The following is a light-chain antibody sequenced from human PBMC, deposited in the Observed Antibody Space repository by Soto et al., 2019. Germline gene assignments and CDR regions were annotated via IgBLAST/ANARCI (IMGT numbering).Light chain of an antibody. Sequence: QSVLTQPPSISGAPGQTGTISCTGSSSNIGAGSDVHWYHQLPGTAPKLLIYGNNNRPSGVPDRFSGSKSGSSASLAITGLQAEDEDDYYCKSYDSTLSARDVFGTGTKVTV. CDR1: SSNIGAGSD. J-gene: IGLJ1*01. V-gene: IGLV1-40*01. CDR3: KSYDSTLSARDV. CDR2: GNN.